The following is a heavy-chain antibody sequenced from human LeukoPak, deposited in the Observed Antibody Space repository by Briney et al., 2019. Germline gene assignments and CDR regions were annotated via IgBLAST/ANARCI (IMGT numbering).Heavy chain of an antibody. Sequence: SVKVSCKASGGTFSSYAISWARQAPGQGLEWMGGIIPIFGTANYAQKFQGRVTITADESTSTAYMELSSLRSEDTAVYYCASGIRGYDIRAVFDPWGQGTLVTVSS. J-gene: IGHJ5*02. CDR3: ASGIRGYDIRAVFDP. D-gene: IGHD5-12*01. V-gene: IGHV1-69*01. CDR1: GGTFSSYA. CDR2: IIPIFGTA.